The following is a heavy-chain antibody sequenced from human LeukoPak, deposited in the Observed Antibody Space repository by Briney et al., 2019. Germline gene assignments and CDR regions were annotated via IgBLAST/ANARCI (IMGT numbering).Heavy chain of an antibody. CDR2: IHSGGST. Sequence: GGSLRLSCAASGLTVSSKYMNWVRQAPGKGLEWVSVIHSGGSTYYADSVKGRFTISRDNSKNTLYLQMNSLRAEDTAVYYCAKGGVGATTRFDYWGQGTLVTVSS. V-gene: IGHV3-53*05. CDR1: GLTVSSKY. CDR3: AKGGVGATTRFDY. D-gene: IGHD1-26*01. J-gene: IGHJ4*02.